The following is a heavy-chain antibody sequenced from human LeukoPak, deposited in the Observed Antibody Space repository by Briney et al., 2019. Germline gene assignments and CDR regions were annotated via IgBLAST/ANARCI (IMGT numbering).Heavy chain of an antibody. CDR2: INHSGST. Sequence: RSSETLSLTCAVYGGSFSGHYWSWIRQPPGKGLEWIGEINHSGSTNYNPSLKSRVAISVDTSKNQFSLNLSSVTAADTAVYYCARGYDFWSGYTYWGQGTLVTVSS. CDR3: ARGYDFWSGYTY. CDR1: GGSFSGHY. J-gene: IGHJ4*02. D-gene: IGHD3-3*01. V-gene: IGHV4-34*01.